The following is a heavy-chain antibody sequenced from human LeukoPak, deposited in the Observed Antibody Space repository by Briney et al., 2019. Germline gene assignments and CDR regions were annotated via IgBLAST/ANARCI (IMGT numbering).Heavy chain of an antibody. CDR3: ASSSGSGGTEVSHFDY. CDR2: INPSGGST. Sequence: ASVKVSCKASGYTFTSYYMHWVRQAPGQGLEWMGIINPSGGSTSYAQKFQGRVTMTRDTSTSTVYMELSSLRSEDTAVYYCASSSGSGGTEVSHFDYWGQGTLVTVSS. J-gene: IGHJ4*02. CDR1: GYTFTSYY. D-gene: IGHD2-15*01. V-gene: IGHV1-46*01.